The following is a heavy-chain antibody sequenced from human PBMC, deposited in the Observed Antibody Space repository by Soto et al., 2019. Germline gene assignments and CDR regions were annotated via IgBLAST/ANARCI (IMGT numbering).Heavy chain of an antibody. J-gene: IGHJ6*02. CDR3: ARGPWDYGDYGGYYYYGMDV. D-gene: IGHD4-17*01. CDR1: GGTFSSYA. V-gene: IGHV1-69*01. Sequence: QAQLVQSGAEVKKPGSSVKVSCKASGGTFSSYAISWVRQAPGQGLEWMGGIIPIFGTANYAQKFQGRVTITADESTSTAYMELSSLRSEDTAVYYCARGPWDYGDYGGYYYYGMDVWGQGTTVTVSS. CDR2: IIPIFGTA.